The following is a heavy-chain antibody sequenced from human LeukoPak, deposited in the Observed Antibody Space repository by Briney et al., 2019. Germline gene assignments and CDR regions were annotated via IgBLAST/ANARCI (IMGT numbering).Heavy chain of an antibody. CDR2: VYHSGST. D-gene: IGHD2-2*01. Sequence: ASETLSLTCTVSGGSVSGGSYYWSWIRQPPGKGLEWIGEVYHSGSTNYNPSLKSRVTISVDKSKNQFSLKLSSVTAADTAVYYCARVEDSIVVVPAAATFDYWGQGTLVTVSS. J-gene: IGHJ4*02. CDR3: ARVEDSIVVVPAAATFDY. V-gene: IGHV4-61*01. CDR1: GGSVSGGSYY.